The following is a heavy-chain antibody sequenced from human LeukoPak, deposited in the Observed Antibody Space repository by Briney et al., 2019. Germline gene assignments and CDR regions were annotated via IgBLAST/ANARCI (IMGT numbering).Heavy chain of an antibody. D-gene: IGHD3-9*01. CDR2: ISSSRSYI. Sequence: GGTLRLSCAASGFTFSRYSMNWVRQAPGKGVEWVSSISSSRSYIYYADSVTGRFTISRDNAKNSLYLQMNSLRAEDTAVYYCARDLMGYDILTGYYPRGFDYWGQGTLVTVSS. J-gene: IGHJ4*02. V-gene: IGHV3-21*01. CDR3: ARDLMGYDILTGYYPRGFDY. CDR1: GFTFSRYS.